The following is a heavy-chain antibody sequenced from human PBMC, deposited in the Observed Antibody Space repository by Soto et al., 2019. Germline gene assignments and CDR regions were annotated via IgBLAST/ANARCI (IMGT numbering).Heavy chain of an antibody. J-gene: IGHJ4*02. CDR3: SRDVVVGAKAFNY. D-gene: IGHD2-15*01. CDR1: GFTFSSYW. Sequence: EVQLVESGGGLVQPGGSLRLSCAASGFTFSSYWMTWVRQAPGKGLEWVANIKEGGSEKHYVDSVKGRFTISRDNAKNSLYLQMNRLRAEDTAVYFCSRDVVVGAKAFNYWGQGTLVTVSS. V-gene: IGHV3-7*01. CDR2: IKEGGSEK.